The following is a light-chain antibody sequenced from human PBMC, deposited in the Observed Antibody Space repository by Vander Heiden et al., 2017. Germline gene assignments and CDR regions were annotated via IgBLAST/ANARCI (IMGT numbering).Light chain of an antibody. Sequence: QSALTQPRSVSGSPGQSVTISCTGTSSNVGGFDYVSWYQPFPGKAPTLIMYDVSIRPSGVPDRFSGSKSGNTASLTISGLQAEDEADYHCCSYAGSYTLLFGGGTKLTVL. CDR1: SSNVGGFDY. CDR3: CSYAGSYTLL. CDR2: DVS. V-gene: IGLV2-11*01. J-gene: IGLJ2*01.